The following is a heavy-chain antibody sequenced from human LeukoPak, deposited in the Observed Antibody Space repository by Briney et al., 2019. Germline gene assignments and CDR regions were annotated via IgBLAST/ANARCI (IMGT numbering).Heavy chain of an antibody. CDR2: ISAYNSNK. CDR3: ASWSTSCYEAFDL. V-gene: IGHV1-18*04. D-gene: IGHD2-2*01. J-gene: IGHJ3*01. CDR1: GYTFTSYG. Sequence: GASLRLSCTASGYTFTSYGISWVRQAPGHGLEWMGWISAYNSNKNYAQNLQGRVTMTTDTSTNTAYMELRSLRSGDTAVYYCASWSTSCYEAFDLWGRGTMVSVS.